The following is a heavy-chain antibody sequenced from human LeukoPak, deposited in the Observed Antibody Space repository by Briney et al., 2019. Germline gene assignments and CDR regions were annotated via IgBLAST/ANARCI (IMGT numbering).Heavy chain of an antibody. CDR3: ATDLVGGYCTNGVCSDFDY. V-gene: IGHV1-24*01. CDR2: FDPGDGET. Sequence: GASVKVSCKVSGYTLTELSMHWVRQAPGKGLEWMGGFDPGDGETIYAQKFQGRVTMTEDTSTDTAYMELSSLRSEDTAVYYCATDLVGGYCTNGVCSDFDYWGQGTLVTVSS. J-gene: IGHJ4*02. D-gene: IGHD2-8*01. CDR1: GYTLTELS.